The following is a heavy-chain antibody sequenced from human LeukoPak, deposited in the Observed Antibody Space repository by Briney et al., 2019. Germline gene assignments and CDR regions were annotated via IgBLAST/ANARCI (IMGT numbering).Heavy chain of an antibody. Sequence: GGSLRLSCAASGFTFSSYDMSWVRQAPGRGLEWVSAIGGSGGSTYYADSVKGRFTISRDNSKNTLYLQMNSLRSDDTAVYYCARDRGYSSGWYHYWGQGTLVTVSS. V-gene: IGHV3-23*01. J-gene: IGHJ4*02. CDR2: IGGSGGST. CDR3: ARDRGYSSGWYHY. CDR1: GFTFSSYD. D-gene: IGHD6-19*01.